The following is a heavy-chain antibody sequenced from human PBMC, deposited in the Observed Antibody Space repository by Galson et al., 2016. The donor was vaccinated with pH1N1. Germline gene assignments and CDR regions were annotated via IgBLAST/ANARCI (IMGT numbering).Heavy chain of an antibody. CDR2: IYYSGST. Sequence: TLSLTCTVSGASVTRDDSYWSWIRQHPGKGLEWIGYIYYSGSTFYNPSLKSRITISVDTSKNQFSLRLTSVTAADTAVYFCARRFFEYLEGLPPDAFDIWGPGTMVTVSS. CDR1: GASVTRDDSY. D-gene: IGHD3-3*01. CDR3: ARRFFEYLEGLPPDAFDI. V-gene: IGHV4-31*03. J-gene: IGHJ3*02.